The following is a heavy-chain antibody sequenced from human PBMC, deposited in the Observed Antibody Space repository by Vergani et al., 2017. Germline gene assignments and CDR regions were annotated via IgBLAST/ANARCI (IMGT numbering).Heavy chain of an antibody. CDR3: ARSRIYYGAGSPDY. CDR2: VSFRGDT. D-gene: IGHD3-10*01. Sequence: QVKLQESGPGLVKPSETLSLTCTVSGASVKSYYWSWIRQPPGKGLEWMGYVSFRGDTLYDPSVKGRMTISLNTSSNQFSLYLTSVTAADTAVYYFARSRIYYGAGSPDYWGQGTLVTVSS. CDR1: GASVKSYY. V-gene: IGHV4-59*02. J-gene: IGHJ4*02.